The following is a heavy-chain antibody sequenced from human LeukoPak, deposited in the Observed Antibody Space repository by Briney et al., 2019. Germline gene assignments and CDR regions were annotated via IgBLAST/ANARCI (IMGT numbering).Heavy chain of an antibody. V-gene: IGHV3-53*01. CDR3: AREESYYYYGMDD. J-gene: IGHJ6*02. Sequence: GGSLRLSCAASGFTVSSNYMSWVRQAPGKGLEWVSVIYSGGSTYYADSVKGRFTISRDNSKNTLYLQMNSLRAEDTAVYYCAREESYYYYGMDDWGQGTTVTVSS. CDR1: GFTVSSNY. D-gene: IGHD2/OR15-2a*01. CDR2: IYSGGST.